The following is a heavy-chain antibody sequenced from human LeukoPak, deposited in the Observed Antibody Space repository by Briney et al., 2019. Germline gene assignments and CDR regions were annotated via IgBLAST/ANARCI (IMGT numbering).Heavy chain of an antibody. J-gene: IGHJ4*02. CDR2: ISGSGGST. Sequence: GGSLRLSCAASGFTFSSYGMSWVRQAPGKGLEWVSAISGSGGSTYYADSVKGRFTISRDNSKNTLYLQMNSLRAEDTAVYYCAKGLRYGDYVGYFDYWGQGTLVTVSS. CDR1: GFTFSSYG. D-gene: IGHD4-17*01. CDR3: AKGLRYGDYVGYFDY. V-gene: IGHV3-23*01.